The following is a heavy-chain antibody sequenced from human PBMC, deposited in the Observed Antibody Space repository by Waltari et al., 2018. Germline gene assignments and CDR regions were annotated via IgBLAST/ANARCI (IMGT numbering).Heavy chain of an antibody. V-gene: IGHV3-23*04. J-gene: IGHJ4*02. CDR1: GFTLSSYA. Sequence: EVQLVESGGGLVQPGGSLRLSCAASGFTLSSYAMSWVRPAPGKGLEWVSAISGSGGSTYYADSVKGRFTISRDNSKNTLYLQMNSLRAEDTAVYYCAKGDIVVVVAASTHPFDYWGQGTLVTVSS. CDR3: AKGDIVVVVAASTHPFDY. D-gene: IGHD2-15*01. CDR2: ISGSGGST.